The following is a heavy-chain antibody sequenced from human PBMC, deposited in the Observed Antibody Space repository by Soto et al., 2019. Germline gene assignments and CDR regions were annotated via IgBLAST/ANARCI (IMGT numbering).Heavy chain of an antibody. J-gene: IGHJ4*01. D-gene: IGHD2-21*01. CDR1: GYSFTSYS. CDR3: AIGFCGSRCYYFEN. V-gene: IGHV1-46*01. Sequence: ASVEVSCKASGYSFTSYSIHWVRQAPGQGPEWMGIISPSDDRASYAQKFQGRVTMTSDTPTSTVYMELSTLTFDDTAVYYCAIGFCGSRCYYFENLGEGTLVNVSS. CDR2: ISPSDDRA.